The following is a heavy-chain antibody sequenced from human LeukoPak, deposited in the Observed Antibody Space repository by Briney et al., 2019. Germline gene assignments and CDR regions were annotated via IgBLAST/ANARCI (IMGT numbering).Heavy chain of an antibody. J-gene: IGHJ5*01. CDR3: ARDETNGFDS. V-gene: IGHV3-21*01. D-gene: IGHD1-14*01. CDR2: INSRSTYI. CDR1: GFTFSNYN. Sequence: PVGSLRLSCGASGFTFSNYNMNWVLQAPGEGLEWVSSINSRSTYIFYADSVMGRFTISRDNAKNSLFLQMNSLRAEDTAVYYCARDETNGFDSWGQGTLVTVSS.